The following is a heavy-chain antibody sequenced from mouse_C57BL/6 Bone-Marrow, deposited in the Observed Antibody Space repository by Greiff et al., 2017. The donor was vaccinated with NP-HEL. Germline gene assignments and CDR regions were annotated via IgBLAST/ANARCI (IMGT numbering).Heavy chain of an antibody. Sequence: VKLMESGAELARPGASVKLSCKASGYTFTSYGISWVKQRTGQGLEWIGEIYPRSGNTYYNEKFKGKATLTADKSSSTAYMELRSLTSEDSAVYFCAREGYYGSTRFAYWGQGTLVTVSA. CDR1: GYTFTSYG. CDR3: AREGYYGSTRFAY. CDR2: IYPRSGNT. V-gene: IGHV1-81*01. J-gene: IGHJ3*01. D-gene: IGHD1-1*01.